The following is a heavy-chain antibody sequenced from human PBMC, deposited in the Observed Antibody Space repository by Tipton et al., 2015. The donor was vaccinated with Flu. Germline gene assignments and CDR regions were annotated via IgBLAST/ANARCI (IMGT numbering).Heavy chain of an antibody. D-gene: IGHD6-19*01. CDR2: INHSGST. CDR3: ARGVRGPVSSGWYDDS. Sequence: LRLSCAASGFTFSTYEMSWVRQAPGKGLEWIGEINHSGEWIGEINHSGSTNYNPSLKSRVTISVDTSKNQFSLKLSSVTAADTAVYYCARGVRGPVSSGWYDDSWGQGTLVTVSS. J-gene: IGHJ4*02. V-gene: IGHV4-34*01. CDR1: GFTFSTYE.